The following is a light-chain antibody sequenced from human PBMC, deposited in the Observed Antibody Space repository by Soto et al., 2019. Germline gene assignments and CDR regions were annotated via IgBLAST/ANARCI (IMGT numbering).Light chain of an antibody. Sequence: EIVMTQSPATLSLSPGERATLSCRASQSVSSNLAWYQQKPGQAPRLLIYGASSRATGIPARFSGSGSGTDFTLTISSLEPEDFAVYYCQQRNNWPPSITFGPGTRLEIK. CDR1: QSVSSN. V-gene: IGKV3-11*01. CDR2: GAS. CDR3: QQRNNWPPSIT. J-gene: IGKJ5*01.